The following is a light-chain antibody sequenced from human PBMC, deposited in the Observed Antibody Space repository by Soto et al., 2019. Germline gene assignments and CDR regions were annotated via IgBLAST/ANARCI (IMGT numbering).Light chain of an antibody. CDR1: SSNIGTNS. Sequence: HSVLSQPPSASGTPGQRVTISCSGSSSNIGTNSVSWYLQLPGSAPKLLIYTSNQRPSGVPDRFSGSKSGTSASLAISGLQSEDEAEYFCAAWDDSLNGNVFGSGTKVTVL. CDR3: AAWDDSLNGNV. J-gene: IGLJ1*01. V-gene: IGLV1-44*01. CDR2: TSN.